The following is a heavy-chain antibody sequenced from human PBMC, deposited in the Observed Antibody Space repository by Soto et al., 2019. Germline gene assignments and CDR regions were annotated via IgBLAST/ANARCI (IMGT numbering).Heavy chain of an antibody. Sequence: GASVKVSCKASGYTFTSYDINWVRQATGQGLEWMGWTNPNSGNTGYAQKFQGRVTMTRNTSISTAYMELSSLRSEDTAVYYCARDPFYCSSTSCPRLYYYMDVWGKGTTVTVSS. CDR1: GYTFTSYD. CDR3: ARDPFYCSSTSCPRLYYYMDV. J-gene: IGHJ6*03. V-gene: IGHV1-8*01. D-gene: IGHD2-2*01. CDR2: TNPNSGNT.